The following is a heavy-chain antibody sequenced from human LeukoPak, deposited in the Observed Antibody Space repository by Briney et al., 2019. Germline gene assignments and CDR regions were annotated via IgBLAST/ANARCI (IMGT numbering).Heavy chain of an antibody. CDR1: GFTFSNYW. CDR3: ARSGSNGDDH. V-gene: IGHV3-7*01. J-gene: IGHJ4*02. D-gene: IGHD5-24*01. Sequence: GGSLRLSCAASGFTFSNYWMNWVRQAPGKGLEWVANIKQEGSDKNYVGSVRGRFTISRDNAKNLLYLLMHSLRVEDTAVYYCARSGSNGDDHWGQGTLVTVSS. CDR2: IKQEGSDK.